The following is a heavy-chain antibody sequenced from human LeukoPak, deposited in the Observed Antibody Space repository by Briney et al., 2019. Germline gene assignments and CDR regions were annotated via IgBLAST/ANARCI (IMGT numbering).Heavy chain of an antibody. CDR1: GYTFADYY. V-gene: IGHV1-2*02. CDR3: ARPRESGYRVYDFDY. Sequence: ASVKVSCKASGYTFADYYMNWVRQAPGQGLEWMGWINPNSGDRNYAQKFQGRVTMTRDTSISTAYMELYSLRSDDTALYYCARPRESGYRVYDFDYWGQGTLVTVSS. D-gene: IGHD5/OR15-5a*01. J-gene: IGHJ4*02. CDR2: INPNSGDR.